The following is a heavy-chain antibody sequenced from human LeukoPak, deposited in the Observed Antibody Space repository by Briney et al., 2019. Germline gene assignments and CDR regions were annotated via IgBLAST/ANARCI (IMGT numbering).Heavy chain of an antibody. CDR1: GFTLNNW. Sequence: GGSLRLSCAASGFTLNNWMSWVRQAPGKGLEWVANIKEDGSKKNYVDSVQGRFTISRDNAKNSLYLQMDNLTAEATAVYYCARYSKSADDAFDIWGQGTMVTVS. J-gene: IGHJ3*02. D-gene: IGHD6-13*01. CDR2: IKEDGSKK. CDR3: ARYSKSADDAFDI. V-gene: IGHV3-7*01.